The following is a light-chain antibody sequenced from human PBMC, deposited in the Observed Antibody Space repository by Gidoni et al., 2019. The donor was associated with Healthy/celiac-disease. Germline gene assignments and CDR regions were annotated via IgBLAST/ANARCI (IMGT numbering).Light chain of an antibody. V-gene: IGKV1-8*01. J-gene: IGKJ1*01. CDR2: AAS. CDR1: QGISSY. CDR3: QQYYSYPWST. Sequence: AIRMTKSPSAFSASTGDRVTITCRASQGISSYLAWYQQKPGKAPKLLIYAASTLQSGVPSRFSGSGSGTDFTLTISCLQSEDFATYYCQQYYSYPWSTFGQGTKVEIK.